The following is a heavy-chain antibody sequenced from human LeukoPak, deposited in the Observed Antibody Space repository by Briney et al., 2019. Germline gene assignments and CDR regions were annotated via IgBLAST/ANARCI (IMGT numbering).Heavy chain of an antibody. V-gene: IGHV1-18*01. J-gene: IGHJ3*02. CDR2: ISAYNGNT. CDR3: AREGIVVVPAQEAFDI. CDR1: GYTFTSYG. Sequence: GASVKVSCKASGYTFTSYGISWVRQAPGQGLEWMGWISAYNGNTNYAQKLQGRVTMTTDTSTSTAYMELRSLRSDDTAVYYCAREGIVVVPAQEAFDIWGQGTMVTVSS. D-gene: IGHD2-2*01.